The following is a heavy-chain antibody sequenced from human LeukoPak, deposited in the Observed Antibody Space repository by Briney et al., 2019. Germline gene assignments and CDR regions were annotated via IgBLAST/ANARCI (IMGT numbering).Heavy chain of an antibody. V-gene: IGHV3-21*01. CDR3: VKEGVEYSYSYGDY. D-gene: IGHD3-16*01. Sequence: GGSLRLSCAASGFTFSSSSMSWVRQAPGKGLEWVSSISSSSSYIYYADSLKGRFTISRDNAENTLYLQMNNLRPDDTAFYFCVKEGVEYSYSYGDYWGQGTLVTVSS. CDR1: GFTFSSSS. CDR2: ISSSSSYI. J-gene: IGHJ4*02.